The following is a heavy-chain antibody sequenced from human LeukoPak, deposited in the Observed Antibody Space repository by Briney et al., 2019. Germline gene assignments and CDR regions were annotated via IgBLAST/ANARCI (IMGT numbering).Heavy chain of an antibody. CDR2: IYYSGST. V-gene: IGHV4-59*08. CDR1: GGSISSYY. D-gene: IGHD3/OR15-3a*01. J-gene: IGHJ4*02. Sequence: SETLSLTCTVSGGSISSYYWSWIRQPPGKGLEWIGYIYYSGSTNYNPSLKSRVTISVDTSKNQFSLKLSSVTAADTAVYCCARHDGHYFDYWGQGTLVTVSS. CDR3: ARHDGHYFDY.